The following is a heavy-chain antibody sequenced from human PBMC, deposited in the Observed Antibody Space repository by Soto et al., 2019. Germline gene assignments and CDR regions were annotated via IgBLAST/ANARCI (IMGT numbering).Heavy chain of an antibody. D-gene: IGHD1-1*01. V-gene: IGHV4-31*03. CDR2: IYYSGST. J-gene: IGHJ6*04. Sequence: QVQLQESGPGLVKPSQTLSLTCTVSGGSISSGGYYWSWIRQHPGKGLEWIGYIYYSGSTYYNPGLRSRVTISVDTSKNQFSLKLSSVTAADTAVYFCARVQLGGAIWNLYCIYYAMDVWGEETTVTVSS. CDR1: GGSISSGGYY. CDR3: ARVQLGGAIWNLYCIYYAMDV.